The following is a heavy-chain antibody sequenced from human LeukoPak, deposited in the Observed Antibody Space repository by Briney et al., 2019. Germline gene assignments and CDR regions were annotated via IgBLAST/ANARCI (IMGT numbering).Heavy chain of an antibody. CDR2: IYYSGIT. D-gene: IGHD5-24*01. CDR3: AKSFSETERATITAY. Sequence: SETLSLTCTVSGGSISTNAYYWGWIRQPPGKGLQWIGSIYYSGITYYNPSLKSRVTISVDTSKNQFSLKLSSVTAADTAIYYCAKSFSETERATITAYWGQGNLVTVSS. V-gene: IGHV4-39*07. J-gene: IGHJ4*02. CDR1: GGSISTNAYY.